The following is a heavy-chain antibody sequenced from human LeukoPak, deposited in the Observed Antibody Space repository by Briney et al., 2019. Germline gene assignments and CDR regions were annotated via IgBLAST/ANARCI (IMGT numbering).Heavy chain of an antibody. D-gene: IGHD7-27*01. CDR2: IYYSGST. V-gene: IGHV4-59*01. J-gene: IGHJ2*01. Sequence: KASETLSLTCTVSGGSISSYYWSWIRQPPGKGLEWIGYIYYSGSTNYNPSLKSRVTISVDTSKNQFSLKLSSVTAADTAVYYCARELTGDWYFDLWGRGTLVTVSS. CDR1: GGSISSYY. CDR3: ARELTGDWYFDL.